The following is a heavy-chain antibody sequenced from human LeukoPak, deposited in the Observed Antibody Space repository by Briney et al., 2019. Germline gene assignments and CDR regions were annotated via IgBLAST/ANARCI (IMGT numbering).Heavy chain of an antibody. CDR1: GGSISSGDYY. V-gene: IGHV4-30-4*01. CDR2: IYYSGST. Sequence: SETLSLTCTVSGGSISSGDYYWSWLRQPPGKGLEWIGYIYYSGSTYYNPSLKSRVTISVDTSKNQFSLKLSSVTAAETAVYYCARGLGELSHARFDPWGQGTLVTVSS. D-gene: IGHD3-16*02. J-gene: IGHJ5*02. CDR3: ARGLGELSHARFDP.